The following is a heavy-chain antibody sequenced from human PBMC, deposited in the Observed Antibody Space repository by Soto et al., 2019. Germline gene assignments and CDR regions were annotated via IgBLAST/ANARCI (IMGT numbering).Heavy chain of an antibody. V-gene: IGHV3-21*01. CDR3: ARDLSSDYGFPLAGGMDV. J-gene: IGHJ6*02. CDR2: ISSSSSYI. D-gene: IGHD3-10*01. Sequence: RGSLRLSCAASGFTFSSYSMNWVRQAPGKGLEWVSSISSSSSYIYYADSVKGRFTISRDNAKNSLYLQMNSLRAEDTAVYYCARDLSSDYGFPLAGGMDVWGQGTTVTVSS. CDR1: GFTFSSYS.